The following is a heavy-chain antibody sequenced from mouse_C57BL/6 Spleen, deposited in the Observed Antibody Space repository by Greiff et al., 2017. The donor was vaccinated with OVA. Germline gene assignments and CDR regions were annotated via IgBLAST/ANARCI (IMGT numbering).Heavy chain of an antibody. V-gene: IGHV1-50*01. CDR2: IDPSDSYT. D-gene: IGHD3-3*01. Sequence: QVQLQQPGAELVKPGASVKLSCKASGYTFTSYWMQWVKQRPGQGLEWIGEIDPSDSYTNYNQKFKGKATLTVDTSSSTAYMQLSSLTSEDSAVYYCARGAGKGSYAMDYWGQGTSVTVSS. J-gene: IGHJ4*01. CDR3: ARGAGKGSYAMDY. CDR1: GYTFTSYW.